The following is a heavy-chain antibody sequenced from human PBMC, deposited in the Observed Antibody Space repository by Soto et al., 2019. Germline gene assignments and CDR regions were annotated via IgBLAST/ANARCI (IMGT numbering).Heavy chain of an antibody. J-gene: IGHJ3*02. Sequence: QVQLVQSGDEVKTPGASVKVSCKASGYTITKSGISWVRQAPGQGLEWMGWISGNNGDRNYAQKLQGRGTMTADTSTSRGDLELGSLRLDDTAVYYCARAPAGYCSATRCWCSAVDIWGQGTVVTVSS. CDR1: GYTITKSG. CDR3: ARAPAGYCSATRCWCSAVDI. CDR2: ISGNNGDR. V-gene: IGHV1-18*01. D-gene: IGHD2-2*03.